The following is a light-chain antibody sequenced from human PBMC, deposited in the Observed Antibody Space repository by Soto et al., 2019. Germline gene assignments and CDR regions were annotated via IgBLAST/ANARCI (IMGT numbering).Light chain of an antibody. CDR1: QSVSNF. CDR2: GAS. J-gene: IGKJ5*01. CDR3: QQRINWPIT. V-gene: IGKV3-11*01. Sequence: EIVLTQSPATLSLSPGERATLSCRASQSVSNFLAWYQQRPGQAPRLLLYGASTRATGIPARFSGSGSGTEFTLTISSLQSEDFAVYYCQQRINWPITFGQGTRLEIK.